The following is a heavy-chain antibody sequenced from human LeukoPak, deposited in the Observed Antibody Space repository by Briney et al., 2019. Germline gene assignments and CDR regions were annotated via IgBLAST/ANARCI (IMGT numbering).Heavy chain of an antibody. Sequence: PGGSLRLSCAASGFTFSSYAMSWVRQAPGKGLEWVSSISGSGGSTYYADSVKGRFTISRDNSKNTLYLQMNSLRAEDTAVYYCAKATGTHFYYYGMDVWGQGTTVTVSS. J-gene: IGHJ6*02. D-gene: IGHD1-1*01. CDR2: ISGSGGST. CDR1: GFTFSSYA. V-gene: IGHV3-23*01. CDR3: AKATGTHFYYYGMDV.